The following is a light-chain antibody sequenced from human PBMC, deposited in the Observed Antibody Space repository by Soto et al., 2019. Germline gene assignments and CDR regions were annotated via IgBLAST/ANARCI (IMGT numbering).Light chain of an antibody. CDR3: ASYTSSNTLEWVV. Sequence: QSALTQPASVSGSPGQSITISCTGTSSDVGGYNYVSWYQQHPGKAPKLMIYEVSNRPSGVSNRFSGSKSGNTASLTISGLQAEDEADYYCASYTSSNTLEWVVFGGGTKLTVL. CDR1: SSDVGGYNY. J-gene: IGLJ2*01. V-gene: IGLV2-14*01. CDR2: EVS.